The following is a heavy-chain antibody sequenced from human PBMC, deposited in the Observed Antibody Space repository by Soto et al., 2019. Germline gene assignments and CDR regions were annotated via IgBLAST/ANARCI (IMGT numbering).Heavy chain of an antibody. CDR2: IVGSGET. V-gene: IGHV3-23*01. CDR1: GFTFSIYA. D-gene: IGHD2-21*01. Sequence: GGSLRLSCAASGFTFSIYAMMWVRQAPGKGLEWVSGIVGSGETYHADSVKGRFTISKDNAKNTLYLQMNSLKVEDTAVYYCAKDAVYNDGLWIPESWGQGTLVTVSS. J-gene: IGHJ5*02. CDR3: AKDAVYNDGLWIPES.